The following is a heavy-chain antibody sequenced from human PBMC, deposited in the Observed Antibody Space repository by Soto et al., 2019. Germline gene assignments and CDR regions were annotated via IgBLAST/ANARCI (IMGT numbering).Heavy chain of an antibody. D-gene: IGHD6-19*01. Sequence: EVELVESGGGLVQPGGSLRLSCEVSGFTFSDYDVNWIRQAPGRGLEWIAHVSTTGSVTHYADSVRGRFTISRDNAKKSLYLQMSSLRVEDTAVYYCARKVGWRWGQGTRVTVSS. CDR1: GFTFSDYD. CDR3: ARKVGWR. CDR2: VSTTGSVT. V-gene: IGHV3-48*03. J-gene: IGHJ3*01.